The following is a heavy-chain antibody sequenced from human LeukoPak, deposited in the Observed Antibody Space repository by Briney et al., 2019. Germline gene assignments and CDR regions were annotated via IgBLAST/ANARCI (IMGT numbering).Heavy chain of an antibody. D-gene: IGHD5-12*01. CDR1: GFTLSAYW. CDR2: IEGDGNRI. Sequence: PGGSLRLSCAASGFTLSAYWMHWVRQAPGKGRMWVSRIEGDGNRITYADSVKGRFTISRDNAKNTLYLQMNSLRAEDTAVYYCTRDWRNLGYDYWGQGTLVTVSS. J-gene: IGHJ4*02. V-gene: IGHV3-74*01. CDR3: TRDWRNLGYDY.